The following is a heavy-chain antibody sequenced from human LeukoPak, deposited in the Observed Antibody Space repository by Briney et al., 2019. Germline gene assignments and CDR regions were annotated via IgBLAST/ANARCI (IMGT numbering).Heavy chain of an antibody. V-gene: IGHV3-21*01. CDR3: ARDHIVVVPAAMVY. J-gene: IGHJ4*02. CDR1: GFSFSSYE. D-gene: IGHD2-2*01. CDR2: ISSSSSYI. Sequence: GGSLRLSCDASGFSFSSYEMNWVRQAPGKGLEWVSSISSSSSYIYYADSVKGRFTISRDNAKNSLYLQMNSLRAEDTAVYYCARDHIVVVPAAMVYWGQGTLVTVSS.